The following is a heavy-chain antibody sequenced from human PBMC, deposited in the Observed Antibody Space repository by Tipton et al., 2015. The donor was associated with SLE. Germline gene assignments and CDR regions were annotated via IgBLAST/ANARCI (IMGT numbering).Heavy chain of an antibody. D-gene: IGHD2-21*02. V-gene: IGHV4-61*08. CDR1: GGSVSSSGYS. Sequence: LRLSCTVSGGSVSSSGYSWSWIRQPPGKGLQWIGYISYSGSTNYNPSLKSRVTISVDTSKNQFSLKLSSVTAADTAVYYCAGLRVTSDAFDIWGQGTMVTVSS. J-gene: IGHJ3*02. CDR3: AGLRVTSDAFDI. CDR2: ISYSGST.